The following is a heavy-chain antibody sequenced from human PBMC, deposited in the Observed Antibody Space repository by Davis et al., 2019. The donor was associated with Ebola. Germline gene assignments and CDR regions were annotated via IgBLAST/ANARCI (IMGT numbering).Heavy chain of an antibody. V-gene: IGHV3-9*01. CDR1: GFTFDDYA. CDR3: TTTTTHFDY. Sequence: SLKISCAASGFTFDDYAMHWVRQAPGKGLEWVSGISWNSGSIDYADSVKGRFTISRDNAKNSLYLQMNSLRAEDTAVYYCTTTTTHFDYWGQGTLVTVSS. CDR2: ISWNSGSI. J-gene: IGHJ4*02. D-gene: IGHD1-26*01.